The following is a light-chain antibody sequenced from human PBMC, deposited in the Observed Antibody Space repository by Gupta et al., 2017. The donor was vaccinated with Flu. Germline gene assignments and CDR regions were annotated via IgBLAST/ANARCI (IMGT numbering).Light chain of an antibody. Sequence: VLTQSLGTLSLSPGERATLSCRASQSVASNRLAWYQQKPGQAPRLLIYYASIRATGIPDRFSGSGSGTDFTLTISRLEPEDFAVYYCQQHLYSVFGGGTKVEVK. CDR3: QQHLYSV. J-gene: IGKJ4*01. V-gene: IGKV3-20*01. CDR2: YAS. CDR1: QSVASNR.